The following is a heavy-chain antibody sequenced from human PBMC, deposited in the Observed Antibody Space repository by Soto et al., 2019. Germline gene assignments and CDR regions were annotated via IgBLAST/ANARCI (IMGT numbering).Heavy chain of an antibody. CDR1: GGSISSGGYS. CDR2: IYHSGST. J-gene: IGHJ4*02. D-gene: IGHD6-13*01. CDR3: ARALGAAALH. V-gene: IGHV4-30-2*01. Sequence: SETLSLTCAVSGGSISSGGYSWSWIRQPPGKGLEWIGYIYHSGSTYYNPSLKSRVTISVDRSKNQFSLKLSSVTAADTAVYYCARALGAAALHWGQAPLVTVS.